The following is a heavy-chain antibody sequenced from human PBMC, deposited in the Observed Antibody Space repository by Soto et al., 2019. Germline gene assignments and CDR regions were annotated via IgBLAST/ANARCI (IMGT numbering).Heavy chain of an antibody. J-gene: IGHJ4*02. CDR3: ARGEYYYDSSGYSDY. V-gene: IGHV4-34*01. D-gene: IGHD3-22*01. Sequence: PSETLSLTCAVYGGSFSGYYLSWIRQPPGKGLEWIGEINHSGSTNYNPSLKSRVTISVDTSKNQFSLKLSSVTAADTAVYYCARGEYYYDSSGYSDYWGQGTLVTVYS. CDR1: GGSFSGYY. CDR2: INHSGST.